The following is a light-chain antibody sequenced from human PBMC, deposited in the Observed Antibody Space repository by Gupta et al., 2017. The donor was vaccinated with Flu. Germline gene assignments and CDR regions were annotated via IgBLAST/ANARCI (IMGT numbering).Light chain of an antibody. CDR1: SSNIGNNY. V-gene: IGLV1-51*02. J-gene: IGLJ2*01. CDR3: GTWDSSLSAVV. Sequence: QSVLTQSPPVSAAPGQKVTISCSGSSSNIGNNYVSWYQQLPGTAPKLLIYENNKRTCGIPDRFSGSKSGTSATLGITGLQTGDEADYYCGTWDSSLSAVVFGGGTKLTVL. CDR2: ENN.